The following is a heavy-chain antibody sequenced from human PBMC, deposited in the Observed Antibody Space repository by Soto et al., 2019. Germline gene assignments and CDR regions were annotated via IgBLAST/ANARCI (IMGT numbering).Heavy chain of an antibody. D-gene: IGHD2-21*02. CDR3: ARDLAGKYCGRGCSFGMDV. J-gene: IGHJ6*02. CDR1: GVTFSSYA. V-gene: IGHV3-30-3*01. Sequence: QVQLVDSGGGVVQSGRSLRLSCTASGVTFSSYAMHWVRQAPGQGLEWVAVMSYDGNNKYYADSVRGRFTISRDDSKNMLYLQMISLRAEDTAVYYCARDLAGKYCGRGCSFGMDVWGQGTTVTVSS. CDR2: MSYDGNNK.